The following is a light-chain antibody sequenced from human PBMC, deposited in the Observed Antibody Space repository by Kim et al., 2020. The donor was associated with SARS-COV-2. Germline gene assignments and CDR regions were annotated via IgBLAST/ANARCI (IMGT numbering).Light chain of an antibody. CDR3: QSADSSGTSWV. CDR2: KDS. CDR1: ALPKQY. J-gene: IGLJ3*02. V-gene: IGLV3-25*03. Sequence: SPGQTARITCSGGALPKQYAYWYQQKPGQAPVLVIYKDSERPSGIPERFSGSSSGTTVTLTISGVQAEDEADYYCQSADSSGTSWVFGGGTQLTVL.